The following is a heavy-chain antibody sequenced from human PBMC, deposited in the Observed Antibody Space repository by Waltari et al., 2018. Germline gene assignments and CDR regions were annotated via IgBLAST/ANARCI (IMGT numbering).Heavy chain of an antibody. CDR3: ARVHGSESPLSWGTDV. CDR1: GGSCRAYC. V-gene: IGHV4-34*02. J-gene: IGHJ6*02. Sequence: QVQLQQRGTGLLKTSRTLSLTCDVSGGSCRAYCWTWIRQVPGKGLEWIGEIVHSGSTSYTPSLRGRITISLDTSKNQFSLKVSSVTAADSAVYYCARVHGSESPLSWGTDVWGQGTAVTVSS. CDR2: IVHSGST.